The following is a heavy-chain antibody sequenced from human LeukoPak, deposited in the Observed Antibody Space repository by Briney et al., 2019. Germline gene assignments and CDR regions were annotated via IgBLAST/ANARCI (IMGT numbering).Heavy chain of an antibody. CDR3: AREYSYGSQEIDY. CDR1: GYTFTGYY. D-gene: IGHD5-18*01. J-gene: IGHJ4*02. Sequence: HGASVKVSCKASGYTFTGYYMHWVRQAPGQGLEWMGWINPNSGGTNYAQKFQGRVTMTRDTSISTAYMELSRLRSDDTAVYYCAREYSYGSQEIDYWGQGTLVTVSS. V-gene: IGHV1-2*02. CDR2: INPNSGGT.